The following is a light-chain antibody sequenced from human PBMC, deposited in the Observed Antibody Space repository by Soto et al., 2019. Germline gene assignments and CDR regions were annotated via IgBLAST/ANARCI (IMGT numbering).Light chain of an antibody. CDR3: SSYAGAVV. Sequence: QSALTQPASVSGSPGESITLSCTGTSYNLVSWYQHHPGKAPKLLIYEAYQRPSGVSDRFSGSKSGSTASLTISGLQAEDEADYYCSSYAGAVVFGGGTKLPVL. CDR1: SYNL. CDR2: EAY. V-gene: IGLV2-23*01. J-gene: IGLJ2*01.